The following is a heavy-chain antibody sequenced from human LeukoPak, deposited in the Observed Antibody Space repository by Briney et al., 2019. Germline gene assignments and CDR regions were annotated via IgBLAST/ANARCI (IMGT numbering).Heavy chain of an antibody. J-gene: IGHJ5*02. Sequence: GASVKVSCKASGYTFTSYGISWVRQAPGQGLEWMGWISAYNGNTNYAQKLQGRVTMTTDTSTSTAYMELRSLRSDDTAVYYCARGVEQWLYPPPDWFDPWGQGTLVTVSS. CDR1: GYTFTSYG. D-gene: IGHD6-19*01. CDR2: ISAYNGNT. V-gene: IGHV1-18*01. CDR3: ARGVEQWLYPPPDWFDP.